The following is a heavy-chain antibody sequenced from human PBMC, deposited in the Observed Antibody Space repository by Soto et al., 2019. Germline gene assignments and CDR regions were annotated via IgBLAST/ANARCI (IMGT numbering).Heavy chain of an antibody. Sequence: HVQLVQSGGELKKPGASVKVSCNTSGYTFNTYFITWVRQAPGQGLEWMGWISPHNGNTNYAEKFQGRVTMTADTITKTGYMELRNLRSDDTAVYYCARDTGNSFDYWGQGAPGTVSS. V-gene: IGHV1-18*01. CDR3: ARDTGNSFDY. CDR1: GYTFNTYF. J-gene: IGHJ4*02. CDR2: ISPHNGNT.